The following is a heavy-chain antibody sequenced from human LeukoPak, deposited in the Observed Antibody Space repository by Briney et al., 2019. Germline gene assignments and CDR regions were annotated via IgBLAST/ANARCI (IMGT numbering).Heavy chain of an antibody. V-gene: IGHV1-2*04. CDR1: GYTFTGYY. J-gene: IGHJ4*02. CDR3: ARGSVVPAAIPYY. D-gene: IGHD2-2*01. Sequence: ASVKVSCKASGYTFTGYYMHWVRQAPGQGLEWMGWINPNSGGTNYAQKFQGWVTMTRDTSISTAYMELSRLRSDDTAVYYCARGSVVPAAIPYYWGQGTLVTVSS. CDR2: INPNSGGT.